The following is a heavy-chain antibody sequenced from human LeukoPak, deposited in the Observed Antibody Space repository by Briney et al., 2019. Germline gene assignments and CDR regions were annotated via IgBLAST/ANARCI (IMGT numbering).Heavy chain of an antibody. Sequence: SVKVSCKASGYTFTSYDISWVRQAPGQGLEWMGGIIPIFGTANYAQKFQGRVTITADESTSTAYMELSSLRSEDTAVYYCARDHRLRIAAANDAFDIWGQGTMVTVSS. CDR2: IIPIFGTA. J-gene: IGHJ3*02. V-gene: IGHV1-69*13. CDR3: ARDHRLRIAAANDAFDI. CDR1: GYTFTSYD. D-gene: IGHD6-13*01.